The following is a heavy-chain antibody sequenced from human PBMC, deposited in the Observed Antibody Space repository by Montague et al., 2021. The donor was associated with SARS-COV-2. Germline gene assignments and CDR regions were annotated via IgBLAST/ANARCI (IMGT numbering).Heavy chain of an antibody. CDR3: ARWGLNNAFDI. J-gene: IGHJ3*02. Sequence: SETLSLTCSVSGDSISRSHYFWAWIRQPPGMGLEWIGSIDFTGKTYYPPPLKSRVTISIDTSKNHFSLRLSSVTAADSAVFYCARWGLNNAFDIWGLGTMVTVSS. D-gene: IGHD1/OR15-1a*01. V-gene: IGHV4-39*02. CDR1: GDSISRSHYF. CDR2: IDFTGKT.